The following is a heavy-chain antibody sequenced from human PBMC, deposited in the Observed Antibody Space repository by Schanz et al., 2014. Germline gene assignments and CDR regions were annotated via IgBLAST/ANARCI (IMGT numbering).Heavy chain of an antibody. CDR2: IKSKTDGGTT. D-gene: IGHD3-9*01. V-gene: IGHV3-15*01. Sequence: VESGGGLVQPGGSLRLSCAASGFTFSHAWMSWVRQAPGKGLEWVGRIKSKTDGGTTDYAAPVKGRFTISRDDSKNTLYLQMNSLKTEDTAVYYCTTDSRTKLRHFDWLLRFDYWGQGTLVTVSS. CDR1: GFTFSHAW. CDR3: TTDSRTKLRHFDWLLRFDY. J-gene: IGHJ4*02.